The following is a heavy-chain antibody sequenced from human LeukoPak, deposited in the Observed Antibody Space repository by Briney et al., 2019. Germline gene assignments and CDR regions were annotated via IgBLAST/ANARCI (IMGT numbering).Heavy chain of an antibody. Sequence: GGSLRLSCAASGFTFSGYSMTWVRQAPGKGLEWVSSITGSNNYIYYADSVKGRFIISRDSAKNSLYLQMNSLRAEDTAVYYCARALATVNAFDIWGQGTMVTLSS. CDR1: GFTFSGYS. CDR3: ARALATVNAFDI. J-gene: IGHJ3*02. V-gene: IGHV3-21*01. CDR2: ITGSNNYI. D-gene: IGHD4-11*01.